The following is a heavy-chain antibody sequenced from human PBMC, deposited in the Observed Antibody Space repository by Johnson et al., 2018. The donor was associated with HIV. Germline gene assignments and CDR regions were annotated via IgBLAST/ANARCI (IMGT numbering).Heavy chain of an antibody. D-gene: IGHD3-22*01. CDR1: GFAFSSYA. Sequence: VQLVESGGGLVQPGGSLRLSCAASGFAFSSYAMTWVRQAPGKGLEWVSAISGSGGSTYYADSVKGQFTISRDNSKNTLYLQMNSLRAEDTAIYYCARDPVSHYYDSSGSLDDAFDIWGQGTMVTVSS. V-gene: IGHV3-23*04. CDR2: ISGSGGST. J-gene: IGHJ3*02. CDR3: ARDPVSHYYDSSGSLDDAFDI.